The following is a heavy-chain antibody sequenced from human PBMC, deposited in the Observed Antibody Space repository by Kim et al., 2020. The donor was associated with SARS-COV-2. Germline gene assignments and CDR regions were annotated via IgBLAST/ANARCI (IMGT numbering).Heavy chain of an antibody. CDR2: ISSSSSYI. J-gene: IGHJ6*02. CDR1: GFTFSSYS. D-gene: IGHD2-8*01. V-gene: IGHV3-21*01. CDR3: ARNHGGIVLMVYAETYYGMDV. Sequence: GGSLRLSCAASGFTFSSYSMNWVRQAPGKGLEWVSSISSSSSYIYYADSVKGRFTISRDNAKNSLYLQMNSLRAEDTAVYYCARNHGGIVLMVYAETYYGMDVWGQGTTVTVSS.